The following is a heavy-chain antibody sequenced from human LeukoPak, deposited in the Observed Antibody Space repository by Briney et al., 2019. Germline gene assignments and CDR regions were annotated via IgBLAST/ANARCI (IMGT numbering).Heavy chain of an antibody. CDR3: ARAFGGNSGRYYYYYMDV. J-gene: IGHJ6*03. CDR1: GDSVTSSNYY. V-gene: IGHV4-61*02. Sequence: SETLSLTCTVSGDSVTSSNYYWNWIRQPAGKGLEWIGRIYTGGSTNYNPSLKSRVTMSVDTSKNQFSLKLSSVTAADTAVYYCARAFGGNSGRYYYYYMDVWGKGTTVTVSS. D-gene: IGHD4-23*01. CDR2: IYTGGST.